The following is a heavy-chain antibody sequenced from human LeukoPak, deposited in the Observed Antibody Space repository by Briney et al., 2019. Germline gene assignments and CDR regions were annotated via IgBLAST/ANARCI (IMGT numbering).Heavy chain of an antibody. D-gene: IGHD2-15*01. J-gene: IGHJ4*02. CDR3: ARGRLRRGTRYCSGGSCYSTFDY. Sequence: PSETLSLTGAVYGGSFSGYYWSWIRQPPGKGQEWIGEINHSGSTNYNPSLKSRVTISVDTSKNQSSLKLSSVTDADTAVYYCARGRLRRGTRYCSGGSCYSTFDYWGQGTLVTVSS. V-gene: IGHV4-34*01. CDR1: GGSFSGYY. CDR2: INHSGST.